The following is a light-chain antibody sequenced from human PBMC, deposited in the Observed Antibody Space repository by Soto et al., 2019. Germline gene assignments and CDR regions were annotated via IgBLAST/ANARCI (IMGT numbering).Light chain of an antibody. CDR1: QTVSNNY. J-gene: IGKJ1*01. V-gene: IGKV3-20*01. CDR2: GEY. Sequence: EILLTQSRGTMSLSPGERSTTSRMDSQTVSNNYLAWYQQKPGQDHRIVIYGEYNRATGIQDRFSASGSGTDFTLTIRRMEPEDFAVYYCKQSISSPLTLGQGTQLDLK. CDR3: KQSISSPLT.